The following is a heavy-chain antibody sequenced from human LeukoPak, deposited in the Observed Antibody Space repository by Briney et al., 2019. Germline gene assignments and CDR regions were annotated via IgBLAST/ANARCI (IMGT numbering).Heavy chain of an antibody. V-gene: IGHV4-39*01. D-gene: IGHD4-17*01. CDR2: IFYSGST. Sequence: SETLSLTCTVSSGSISTSNYYWGWVRQPPGKALEWIGNIFYSGSTYYSPSLKSRVTISLDTSKNQFSLKLSSVTAADTAVYYCARHTGATVTKKWDYYYYYMDVWGKGTTVTISS. CDR3: ARHTGATVTKKWDYYYYYMDV. J-gene: IGHJ6*03. CDR1: SGSISTSNYY.